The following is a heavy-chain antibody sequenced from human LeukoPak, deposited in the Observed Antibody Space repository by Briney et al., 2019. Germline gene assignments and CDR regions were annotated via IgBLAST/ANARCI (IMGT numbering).Heavy chain of an antibody. D-gene: IGHD2-15*01. Sequence: ASVKVSCKASGYTFTSYDINWVRQATGQGLEWMGWMNPNSGNTGYAQKFQGRVTITRNTSISTAYMELSSLRSEDTAVYYCARSSHCSGGSCYFVDYGGQGTLVTVSS. CDR2: MNPNSGNT. CDR1: GYTFTSYD. J-gene: IGHJ4*02. CDR3: ARSSHCSGGSCYFVDY. V-gene: IGHV1-8*03.